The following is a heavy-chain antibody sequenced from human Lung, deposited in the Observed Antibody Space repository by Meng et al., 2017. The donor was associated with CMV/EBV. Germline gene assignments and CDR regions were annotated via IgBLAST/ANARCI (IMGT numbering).Heavy chain of an antibody. Sequence: XTVSGGSISSYYWSWIRQPPGKGREWIGYIYYSGSTNYNPSLKSRVTISVDTSKNQFSLKLSSVTAADTAVYYCARGPAAAGGDAFDIWGQGTMVTVSS. D-gene: IGHD6-13*01. CDR3: ARGPAAAGGDAFDI. CDR1: GGSISSYY. J-gene: IGHJ3*02. CDR2: IYYSGST. V-gene: IGHV4-59*01.